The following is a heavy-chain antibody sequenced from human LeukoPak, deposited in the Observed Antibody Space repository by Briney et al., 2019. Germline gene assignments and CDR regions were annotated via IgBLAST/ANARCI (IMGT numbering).Heavy chain of an antibody. CDR2: MNPNSGNT. Sequence: ASVKVSCKASGYTFTSYDINWVRQATGQGLEWMGWMNPNSGNTGYAQKFQGRVTITADKSTSTAYMELSSLRSEDTAVYYGAAHYGVWAFDIWGQGTMVTVSS. D-gene: IGHD4-17*01. J-gene: IGHJ3*02. CDR1: GYTFTSYD. V-gene: IGHV1-8*01. CDR3: AAHYGVWAFDI.